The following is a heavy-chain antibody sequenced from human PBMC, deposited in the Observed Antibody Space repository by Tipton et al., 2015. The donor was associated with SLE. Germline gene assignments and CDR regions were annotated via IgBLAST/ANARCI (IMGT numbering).Heavy chain of an antibody. J-gene: IGHJ6*03. Sequence: SLRLSCAASVFIFDDYAMYWVRQAPGKGLEWVSGVSWNSGSLAYVDSVKGRFTISRDNAKNSLYLQMNNLRPEDTAIYFCVKGGSSSCCNSYYYMDVWGKGTTVTVSS. V-gene: IGHV3-9*01. CDR3: VKGGSSSCCNSYYYMDV. CDR1: VFIFDDYA. CDR2: VSWNSGSL. D-gene: IGHD6-13*01.